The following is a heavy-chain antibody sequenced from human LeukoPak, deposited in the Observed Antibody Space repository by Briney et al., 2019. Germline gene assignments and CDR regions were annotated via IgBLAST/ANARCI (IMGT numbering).Heavy chain of an antibody. Sequence: ASVKVSCKASGGTFSSYAISWVRQAPGQGLEWMGWISAYNGNTNYAQKLQGRVTMTTDTSTSTAYMELRSLRSDDTAVYYCARDITTYYYGSGSLWWGQGTLVTVSS. CDR3: ARDITTYYYGSGSLW. D-gene: IGHD3-10*01. CDR2: ISAYNGNT. J-gene: IGHJ4*02. V-gene: IGHV1-18*01. CDR1: GGTFSSYA.